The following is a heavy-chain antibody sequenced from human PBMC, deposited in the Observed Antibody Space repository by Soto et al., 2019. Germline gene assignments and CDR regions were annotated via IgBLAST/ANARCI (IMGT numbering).Heavy chain of an antibody. Sequence: GGSLRLSCAASGCTFSSYAMSWVRQAPGKGLEWVSAISGSGGSTYYADSVKGRFTISRDNSKNTLYLQMNSLRAEDTAVYYCAKVSAATHHPTVAGDYYGMDVWGQGTTVTVSS. V-gene: IGHV3-23*01. CDR2: ISGSGGST. CDR3: AKVSAATHHPTVAGDYYGMDV. J-gene: IGHJ6*02. D-gene: IGHD6-19*01. CDR1: GCTFSSYA.